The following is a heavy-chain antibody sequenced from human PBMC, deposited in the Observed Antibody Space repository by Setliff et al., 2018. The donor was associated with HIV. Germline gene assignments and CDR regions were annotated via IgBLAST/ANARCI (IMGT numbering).Heavy chain of an antibody. V-gene: IGHV3-30*02. CDR3: ARGSSGWGYGATYNYYMDV. Sequence: PGGSLRLSCAASGFTFSNYGMYWVRQAPGKGLEWVAFIRYDGSNKYYADSVKGRFTISRDNSKNTLYLQINRLRSEDTAVYYCARGSSGWGYGATYNYYMDVWGKGTTVTVSS. CDR2: IRYDGSNK. J-gene: IGHJ6*03. D-gene: IGHD6-19*01. CDR1: GFTFSNYG.